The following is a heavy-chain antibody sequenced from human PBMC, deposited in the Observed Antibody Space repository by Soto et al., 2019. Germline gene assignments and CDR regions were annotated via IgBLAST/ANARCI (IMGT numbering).Heavy chain of an antibody. D-gene: IGHD3-22*01. CDR3: ASVPLYYYDSSGYYLGGMDV. J-gene: IGHJ6*02. CDR1: GYTFTSYY. CDR2: INPSGGST. V-gene: IGHV1-46*01. Sequence: ASVKVSCKASGYTFTSYYMHWVRQAPGQGLEWMGIINPSGGSTSYAQKFQGRVTMTRDTSTSTVYMELSSLRSEDTAVYYCASVPLYYYDSSGYYLGGMDVWGQGTTVTVSS.